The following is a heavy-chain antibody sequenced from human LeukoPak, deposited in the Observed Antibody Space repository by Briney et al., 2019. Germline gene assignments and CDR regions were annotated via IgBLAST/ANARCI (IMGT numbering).Heavy chain of an antibody. V-gene: IGHV3-23*01. CDR1: GFTLSSYA. J-gene: IGHJ3*02. Sequence: GGSLRLSCAASGFTLSSYAMTWVRQAPGRGLEWVSSISDHGGTTYHADSVKGRFSISRDNSRNTLYLQMNSLSAEDAAVYYCARGALSSLFDIWGQGTIVTVSS. D-gene: IGHD1-26*01. CDR2: ISDHGGTT. CDR3: ARGALSSLFDI.